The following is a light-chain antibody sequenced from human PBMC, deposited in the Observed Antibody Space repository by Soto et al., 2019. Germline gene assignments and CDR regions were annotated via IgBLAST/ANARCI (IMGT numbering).Light chain of an antibody. Sequence: ILVTQSPSSLSSSLSDSVSITCRATQTIVTSLNWYQQKPGKAPKLLISTSSKLNSGVPSRFSGSGSGTHFVLNITNLQPEDVATYYCQQSYSAPWMFGQGTKVDIK. V-gene: IGKV1-39*01. CDR2: TSS. J-gene: IGKJ1*01. CDR3: QQSYSAPWM. CDR1: QTIVTS.